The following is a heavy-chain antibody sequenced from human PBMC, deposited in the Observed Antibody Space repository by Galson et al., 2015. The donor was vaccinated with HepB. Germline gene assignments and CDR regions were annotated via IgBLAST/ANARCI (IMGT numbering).Heavy chain of an antibody. J-gene: IGHJ4*02. CDR2: ISGGGGVT. Sequence: SLRLSCAASGFTFSSYAMTWVRQAPGKGLEWVSTISGGGGVTYYVESVKGRFTISRDNSKNTLYLQMNSLRAEDTAVYYCAKDRAYSTYEGFDYWGQGTLVTVSS. CDR3: AKDRAYSTYEGFDY. V-gene: IGHV3-23*01. D-gene: IGHD5-12*01. CDR1: GFTFSSYA.